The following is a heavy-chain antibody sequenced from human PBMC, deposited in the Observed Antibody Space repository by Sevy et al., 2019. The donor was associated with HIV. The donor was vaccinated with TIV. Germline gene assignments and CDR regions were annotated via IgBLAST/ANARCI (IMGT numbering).Heavy chain of an antibody. CDR1: GFTFSRYS. Sequence: GGSLRLSCAASGFTFSRYSMHWVRQAPGKGLEWVATISFDASNKHYADSVKGRFTISRDNFKNSLFLQMNSLRPEDTALYYCALERLSSDVAEYFQNWGQGTLVTVSS. J-gene: IGHJ1*01. CDR2: ISFDASNK. CDR3: ALERLSSDVAEYFQN. D-gene: IGHD1-1*01. V-gene: IGHV3-30*04.